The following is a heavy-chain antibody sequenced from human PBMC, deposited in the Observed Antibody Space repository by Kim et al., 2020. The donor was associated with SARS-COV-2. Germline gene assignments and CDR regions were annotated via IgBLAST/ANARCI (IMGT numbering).Heavy chain of an antibody. V-gene: IGHV1-46*01. J-gene: IGHJ5*02. Sequence: STSYARKFQGRGTMTRDTSTSTVYMGLGSLRSEDTAVYYCARAGYNWFDPWGQGTLVTVSS. CDR3: ARAGYNWFDP. CDR2: ST.